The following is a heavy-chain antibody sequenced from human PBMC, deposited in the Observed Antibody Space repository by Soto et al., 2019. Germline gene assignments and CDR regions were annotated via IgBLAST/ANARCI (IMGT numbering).Heavy chain of an antibody. Sequence: QVQLQESGPGLVKPSGTLSLTCAVSGGSISSSNWWSWVRQPPGKGLEWIGEIYHSGTTNYNPSLKSRGTISVYKSKKQFSLKLSSVTAADTAVYYWARGTMLRAVGFDIWGQGTLVTVSS. J-gene: IGHJ3*02. D-gene: IGHD3-10*01. CDR1: GGSISSSNW. CDR2: IYHSGTT. V-gene: IGHV4-4*02. CDR3: ARGTMLRAVGFDI.